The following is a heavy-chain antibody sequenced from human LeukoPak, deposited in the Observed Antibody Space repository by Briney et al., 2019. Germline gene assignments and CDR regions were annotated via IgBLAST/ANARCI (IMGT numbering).Heavy chain of an antibody. CDR2: ITSRSSYI. V-gene: IGHV3-21*01. J-gene: IGHJ4*02. Sequence: GGSLRLSCAASGFTLSSYSMNWVRQAPGKGLEWVSSITSRSSYIYYADSVKGRFTISRDNAKNSLYLQMNSLRAEDTAVYYCARVPHDIVVVVAATPDYWGQGTRVTVSS. CDR3: ARVPHDIVVVVAATPDY. CDR1: GFTLSSYS. D-gene: IGHD2-15*01.